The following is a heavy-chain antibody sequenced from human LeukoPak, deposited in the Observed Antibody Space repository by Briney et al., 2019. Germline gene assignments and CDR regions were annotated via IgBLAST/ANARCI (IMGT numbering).Heavy chain of an antibody. CDR3: ARIDIVVGVAVYGMDV. Sequence: ASVKVSCKASGYTFTSYGISWVRQAPGQGLEWMGRVSAYNGNTNYAQKLQGRVTMTTDTSTTTAYMELRSLRSDDTAVYYCARIDIVVGVAVYGMDVWGQGTTVTVSS. J-gene: IGHJ6*02. CDR2: VSAYNGNT. D-gene: IGHD2-15*01. V-gene: IGHV1-18*01. CDR1: GYTFTSYG.